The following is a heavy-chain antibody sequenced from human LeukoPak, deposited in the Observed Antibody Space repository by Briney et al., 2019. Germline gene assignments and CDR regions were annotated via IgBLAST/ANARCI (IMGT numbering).Heavy chain of an antibody. Sequence: GGSLRLSCAASGFTFSSYSMNWVRQAPGKGLEWVANIKQDGSEKYYVDSVKGRFTISRDNAKNSLYLQMNSLRAEDTAVYYRARDSPYFDYWGQGTLVTVSS. CDR3: ARDSPYFDY. CDR1: GFTFSSYS. CDR2: IKQDGSEK. V-gene: IGHV3-7*01. J-gene: IGHJ4*02.